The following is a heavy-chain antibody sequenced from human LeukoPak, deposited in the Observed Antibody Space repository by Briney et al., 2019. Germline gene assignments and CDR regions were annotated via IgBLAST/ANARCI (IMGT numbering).Heavy chain of an antibody. D-gene: IGHD4-11*01. J-gene: IGHJ4*02. Sequence: PPETLSLTCTVSGDSISGYYWSWIRQPPGQGLEWIGYIYFSGSTNYNPSLKSRVTISIDASKSQFSLKLSSVTAADTAVYYCTNTNYENFDYWGQGTLVTVSS. CDR1: GDSISGYY. V-gene: IGHV4-59*08. CDR2: IYFSGST. CDR3: TNTNYENFDY.